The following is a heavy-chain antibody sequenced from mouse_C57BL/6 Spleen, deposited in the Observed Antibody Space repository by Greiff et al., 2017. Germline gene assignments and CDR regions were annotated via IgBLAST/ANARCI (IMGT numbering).Heavy chain of an antibody. CDR2: IDPETGGT. CDR3: TRSSPYYYGSRAMDY. CDR1: GYTFTDYE. Sequence: VQLQESGAELVRPGASVTLSCKASGYTFTDYEMHWVKQTPVHGLEWIGAIDPETGGTAYNQKFKGKAILTADKSSSTAYMELRSLTSEDSAVYYCTRSSPYYYGSRAMDYWGQGTSVTVSS. V-gene: IGHV1-15*01. D-gene: IGHD1-1*01. J-gene: IGHJ4*01.